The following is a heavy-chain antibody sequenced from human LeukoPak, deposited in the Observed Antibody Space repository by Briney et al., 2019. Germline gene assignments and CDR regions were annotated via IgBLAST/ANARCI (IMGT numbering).Heavy chain of an antibody. CDR2: MNPNSGNT. Sequence: ASVKVSCKASGYTFTRYDINWVRQATGQGLEWMGWMNPNSGNTGYAQKFQGRVTMTRNTSISTAYMELSSLRSEDTAVYYCARYDSGYYGMDVWGKGTTVTVSS. V-gene: IGHV1-8*01. CDR1: GYTFTRYD. J-gene: IGHJ6*04. D-gene: IGHD3-22*01. CDR3: ARYDSGYYGMDV.